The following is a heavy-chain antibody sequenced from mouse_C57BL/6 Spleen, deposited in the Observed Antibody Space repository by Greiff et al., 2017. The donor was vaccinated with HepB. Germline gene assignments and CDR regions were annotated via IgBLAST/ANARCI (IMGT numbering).Heavy chain of an antibody. CDR3: ARSFYDYDRDWDFDV. V-gene: IGHV1-81*01. CDR2: IYPRSGNT. CDR1: GYTFTSYG. Sequence: VQLQQSGAELARPGASVKLSCKASGYTFTSYGISWVKQRTGQGLEWIGEIYPRSGNTYYNEKFKGKATLTADKSSSTAYMELRSLTSEDSAVYFCARSFYDYDRDWDFDVWGTGTTVTVSS. J-gene: IGHJ1*03. D-gene: IGHD2-4*01.